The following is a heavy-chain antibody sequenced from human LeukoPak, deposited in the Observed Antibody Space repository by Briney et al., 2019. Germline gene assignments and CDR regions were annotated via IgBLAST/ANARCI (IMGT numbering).Heavy chain of an antibody. J-gene: IGHJ4*02. CDR1: GGSFSGYY. D-gene: IGHD2-15*01. CDR3: ARAISGGSCYDY. CDR2: INHSGST. Sequence: SETLSLTCAVYGGSFSGYYWSWIRQPPGKGLEWIGEINHSGSTNYNPSLNSRVTISVDTSKNQFSPKLSSVTAADTAAYYCARAISGGSCYDYWGQGTLVTVSS. V-gene: IGHV4-34*01.